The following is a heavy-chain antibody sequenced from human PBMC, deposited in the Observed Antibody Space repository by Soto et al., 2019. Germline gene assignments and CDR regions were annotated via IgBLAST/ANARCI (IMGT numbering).Heavy chain of an antibody. CDR2: INSRGGST. Sequence: PGRSLRLSCAASGFTFSGYAVSWVRQAPGKGLEWVSAINSRGGSTYYADSVKGRFTVSRDSSKNTLYLQMNSLRAEDTAVYYCAKDRSSTSCYAFGYWGQGTLVTGYS. CDR3: AKDRSSTSCYAFGY. J-gene: IGHJ4*02. D-gene: IGHD2-2*01. V-gene: IGHV3-23*01. CDR1: GFTFSGYA.